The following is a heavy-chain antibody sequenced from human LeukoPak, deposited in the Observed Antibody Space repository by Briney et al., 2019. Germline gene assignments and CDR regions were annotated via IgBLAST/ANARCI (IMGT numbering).Heavy chain of an antibody. D-gene: IGHD4-17*01. CDR3: ARGLRPRDYYYYGLDV. CDR2: ISHSGST. V-gene: IGHV4-59*01. Sequence: PSETLSLTCTVSGGSISSYYWSWIRQPPGKGLEWIGCISHSGSTDYNPSLKSRLTMSVDTSKNQFSLKLTSVTAADTAMYYCARGLRPRDYYYYGLDVWGQGTLVTVSS. CDR1: GGSISSYY. J-gene: IGHJ6*02.